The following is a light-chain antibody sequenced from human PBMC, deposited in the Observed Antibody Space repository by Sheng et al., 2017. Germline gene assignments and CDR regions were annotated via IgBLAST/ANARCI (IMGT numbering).Light chain of an antibody. Sequence: DIQMTQSPSTLSASVGDRVTITCRASQSINNWLAWYQQKAGKAPKLLIYKAFTLESGVPSRFSGGGSGTEFTLTISSLEPEDFAVYYCQQRSNWLWTFGQGTKVEIK. CDR1: QSINNW. CDR2: KAF. CDR3: QQRSNWLWT. V-gene: IGKV1-5*03. J-gene: IGKJ1*01.